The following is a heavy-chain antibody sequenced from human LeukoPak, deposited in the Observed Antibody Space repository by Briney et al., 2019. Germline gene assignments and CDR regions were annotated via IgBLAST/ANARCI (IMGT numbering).Heavy chain of an antibody. CDR1: GGSISSGGYY. V-gene: IGHV4-31*03. D-gene: IGHD3-10*01. CDR2: IYYSGST. CDR3: ASSIISNVLLWFGERNYYGMDV. Sequence: PSETLSLTCTVSGGSISSGGYYWSWIRQHPGKGLEWIGYIYYSGSTYYNPSLKSRVTISVDTSKNQFSLKLSSVTAADTAVYYCASSIISNVLLWFGERNYYGMDVWGQGTTVTVSS. J-gene: IGHJ6*02.